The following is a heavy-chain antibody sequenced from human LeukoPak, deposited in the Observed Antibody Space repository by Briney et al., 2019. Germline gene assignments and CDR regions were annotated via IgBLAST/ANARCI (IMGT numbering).Heavy chain of an antibody. CDR1: GGSFSGYY. J-gene: IGHJ4*02. CDR2: INHSGST. CDR3: ASQPGGVTNYFDY. V-gene: IGHV4-34*01. Sequence: SETLSLTCAVYGGSFSGYYWSWIRQPPGKGLEWIGEINHSGSTNYNPSLKSRVTISVDTSKNQFSLKLSSVTAADTAVYYCASQPGGVTNYFDYWGRGTLVTVSS. D-gene: IGHD2-21*02.